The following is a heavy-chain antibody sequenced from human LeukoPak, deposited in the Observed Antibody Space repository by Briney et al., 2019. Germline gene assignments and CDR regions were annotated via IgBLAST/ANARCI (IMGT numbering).Heavy chain of an antibody. V-gene: IGHV3-30*18. J-gene: IGHJ6*02. D-gene: IGHD1-20*01. CDR3: AKGARYNWNDYYYGMDV. CDR2: ISYDGSNK. Sequence: GGSLRLSCAASGFTFSSYGMHWVRQAPGKGLEGVAVISYDGSNKYYADSVKGRFTISRDNSKNTLYLQMNSLRAEDTAVYYCAKGARYNWNDYYYGMDVWGQGTTVTVSS. CDR1: GFTFSSYG.